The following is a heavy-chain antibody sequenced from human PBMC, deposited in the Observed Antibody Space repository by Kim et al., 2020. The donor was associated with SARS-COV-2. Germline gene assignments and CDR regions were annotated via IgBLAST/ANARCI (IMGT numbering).Heavy chain of an antibody. D-gene: IGHD3-22*01. CDR3: VGQFTTLVVVNTYYF. J-gene: IGHJ4*01. CDR2: IHYSGST. CDR1: GVSISSSSYY. Sequence: SETLSLTCTVSGVSISSSSYYWGWIRQPPGKGLAWIGSIHYSGSTYYNPSLKSRVTTSVDSSNNQFSLKLSPVTAADPAVYYCVGQFTTLVVVNTYYF. V-gene: IGHV4-39*01.